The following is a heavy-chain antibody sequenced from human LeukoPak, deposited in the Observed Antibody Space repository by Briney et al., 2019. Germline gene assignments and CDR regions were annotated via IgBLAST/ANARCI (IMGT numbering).Heavy chain of an antibody. D-gene: IGHD3-10*01. J-gene: IGHJ4*02. CDR1: GFTFSTYG. Sequence: PGRSLRLSCAASGFTFSTYGMHWVRQAPGKGLEWVAVIWNDGSDNYYADSVKGRFTISRDNSKNTLYLQMNSLRAEDTAVYSCARASGPFDYWGQGTLVTVSS. CDR2: IWNDGSDN. V-gene: IGHV3-33*01. CDR3: ARASGPFDY.